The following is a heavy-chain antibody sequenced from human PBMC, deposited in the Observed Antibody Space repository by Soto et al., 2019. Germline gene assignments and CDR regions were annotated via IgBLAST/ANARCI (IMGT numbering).Heavy chain of an antibody. Sequence: SETLSLTCTVSGGSISSYYWSWIRQPPGKGLEWIGYIYYSGSTNYNPSLKSRVTISVDTSKNQFSLKLSSVTAADTAVYYCAGVQGSWDYFDYWGQGTLVTVSS. CDR1: GGSISSYY. CDR3: AGVQGSWDYFDY. V-gene: IGHV4-59*01. D-gene: IGHD1-26*01. CDR2: IYYSGST. J-gene: IGHJ4*02.